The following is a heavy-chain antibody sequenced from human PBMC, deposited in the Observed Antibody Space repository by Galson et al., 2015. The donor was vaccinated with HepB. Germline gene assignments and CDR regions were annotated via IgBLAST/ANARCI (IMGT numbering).Heavy chain of an antibody. J-gene: IGHJ4*02. CDR3: AKAAVAGVRYYFDY. Sequence: SLRLSCAASGFTFSSYAMSWVRQAPGKGLEWVSAISGSGGNTYYADSVKGRFTISRDSSKNTLYLQMNSLRAEDTAIYYCAKAAVAGVRYYFDYWGQGTLVTVSS. V-gene: IGHV3-23*01. D-gene: IGHD6-19*01. CDR2: ISGSGGNT. CDR1: GFTFSSYA.